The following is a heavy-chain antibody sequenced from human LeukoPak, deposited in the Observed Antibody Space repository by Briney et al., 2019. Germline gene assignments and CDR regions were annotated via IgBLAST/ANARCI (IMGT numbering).Heavy chain of an antibody. V-gene: IGHV4-59*01. CDR2: IYYSGST. J-gene: IGHJ3*02. D-gene: IGHD7-27*01. CDR3: ARYVMATGDRLNPLDAFDI. Sequence: PSETLSLTCTVSDDSISDYYRGWIRQPPGKGLEWIGYIYYSGSTNYNPSLKSRVTISVDTSKNQFSLKLSSVTAADTAVYYCARYVMATGDRLNPLDAFDIWGQGTMVTVSS. CDR1: DDSISDYY.